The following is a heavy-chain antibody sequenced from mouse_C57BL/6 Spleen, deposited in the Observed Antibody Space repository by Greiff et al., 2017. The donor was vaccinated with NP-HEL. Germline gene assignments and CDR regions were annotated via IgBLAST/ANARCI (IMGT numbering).Heavy chain of an antibody. CDR1: GYAFSSYW. D-gene: IGHD1-1*01. J-gene: IGHJ2*01. V-gene: IGHV1-80*01. Sequence: VKLQQSGAELVKPGASVKISCKASGYAFSSYWMNWVKQRPGKGLEWIGQIYPGDGDTNYNGKFKGKATLTADKSSSTAYMQLSSLTSEDSAVYFCARSLITTVVATDYFGYWGQGTTLTVSS. CDR3: ARSLITTVVATDYFGY. CDR2: IYPGDGDT.